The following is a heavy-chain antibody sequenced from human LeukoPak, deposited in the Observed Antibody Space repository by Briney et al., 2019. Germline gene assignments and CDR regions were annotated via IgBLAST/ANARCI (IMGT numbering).Heavy chain of an antibody. CDR2: IWYDGSNK. CDR1: GFTFTNYG. J-gene: IGHJ5*01. CDR3: ATGSSLCPDS. D-gene: IGHD2-2*01. V-gene: IGHV3-33*01. Sequence: GGSLRLSCAASGFTFTNYGMHWVRQAPGKGLEWVAVIWYDGSNKYYADSVKGRFTISRDNSKNTLYLQMNSLRAEDTAVYYCATGSSLCPDSWGQGTLVTVSS.